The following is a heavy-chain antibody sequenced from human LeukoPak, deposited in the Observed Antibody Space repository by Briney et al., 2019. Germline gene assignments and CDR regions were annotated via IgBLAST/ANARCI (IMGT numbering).Heavy chain of an antibody. J-gene: IGHJ4*02. CDR3: ARLRYGGYSDY. CDR1: GCSISSGRYY. Sequence: SQTLSLTCTVSGCSISSGRYYWSWIPPPAREGLEWIGRIYTSGSTNYNPSLKSRVTISVDTSKNQFSLKLSSVTAADTAVYYCARLRYGGYSDYWGQGTLVTVSS. D-gene: IGHD3-22*01. CDR2: IYTSGST. V-gene: IGHV4-61*02.